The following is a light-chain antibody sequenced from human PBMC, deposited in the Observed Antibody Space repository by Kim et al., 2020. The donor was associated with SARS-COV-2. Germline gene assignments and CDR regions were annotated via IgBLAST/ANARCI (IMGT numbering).Light chain of an antibody. CDR3: AAWDDNLKAVV. Sequence: QPVLTQPPSASETPGQRVTISCSGSGSNIGSNPVNWYQQLPGTAPKLLIYYSDQRPSGVPDRFSGSKSGTSASLAISGLQSEDEADYHCAAWDDNLKAVVFGGGTQLTVL. CDR2: YSD. CDR1: GSNIGSNP. J-gene: IGLJ2*01. V-gene: IGLV1-44*01.